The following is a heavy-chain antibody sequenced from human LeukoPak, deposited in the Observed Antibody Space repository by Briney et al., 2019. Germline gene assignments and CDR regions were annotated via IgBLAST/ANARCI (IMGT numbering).Heavy chain of an antibody. CDR1: GYTFTGYY. J-gene: IGHJ4*02. V-gene: IGHV1-2*02. Sequence: AASVKVSCKASGYTFTGYYMHWVRQAPGQGLEWMGWINPNSGGTNYAQKFQGRVTMTRDTSISTAYLELRRLRSEDTAVYYCARAVRSSGWYPSDYWGQGTLVTVSS. CDR2: INPNSGGT. CDR3: ARAVRSSGWYPSDY. D-gene: IGHD6-19*01.